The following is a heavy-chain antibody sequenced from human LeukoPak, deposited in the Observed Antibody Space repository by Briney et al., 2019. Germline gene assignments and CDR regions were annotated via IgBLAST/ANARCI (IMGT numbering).Heavy chain of an antibody. CDR2: ISGSGGST. V-gene: IGHV3-23*01. D-gene: IGHD6-13*01. CDR3: AKTLIAYRIAAALDY. Sequence: GGSLRLSCAASGFTFSSYAMSWVRQAPGKGLEWVSAISGSGGSTYYADSVKGRFTISRDNSKNTLYLQMNSLRAEDTAVYYCAKTLIAYRIAAALDYWGQGTLVTVSS. J-gene: IGHJ4*02. CDR1: GFTFSSYA.